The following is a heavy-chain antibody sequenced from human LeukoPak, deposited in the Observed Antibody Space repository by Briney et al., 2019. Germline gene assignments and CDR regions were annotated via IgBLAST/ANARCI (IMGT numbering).Heavy chain of an antibody. CDR2: IDYRERT. CDR1: GGSITTSGDY. V-gene: IGHV4-39*01. CDR3: ANYVSGTMRDY. D-gene: IGHD3-16*01. J-gene: IGHJ4*02. Sequence: PSETLSLTCTVSGGSITTSGDYWGWIRQPPGKGLEWIGSIDYRERTTYNPSLKSRVTISADTSRNQFSLKLSSVTATDTAVYYCANYVSGTMRDYWGQGTLVTVSS.